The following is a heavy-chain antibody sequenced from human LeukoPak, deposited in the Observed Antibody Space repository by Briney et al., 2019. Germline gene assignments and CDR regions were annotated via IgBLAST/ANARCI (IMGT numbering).Heavy chain of an antibody. CDR3: AKGDTSSSPHFDGFDI. Sequence: AGGSLRLSCADSGFIFSSYAMNWVRQAPEKGLEWVSGISGGGVSTYYADSVKGRFTISRDNSKNTLYLQMNSLRAEDAAVYYCAKGDTSSSPHFDGFDIWGQGTMVSVSS. D-gene: IGHD6-6*01. J-gene: IGHJ3*02. CDR1: GFIFSSYA. V-gene: IGHV3-23*01. CDR2: ISGGGVST.